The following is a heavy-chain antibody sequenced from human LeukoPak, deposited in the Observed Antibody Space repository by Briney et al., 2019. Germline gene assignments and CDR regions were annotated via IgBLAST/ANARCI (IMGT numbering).Heavy chain of an antibody. D-gene: IGHD3-22*01. CDR3: TSQVGYYYDSSGPKTYYYYMDV. CDR1: GFTFSGSA. Sequence: PGGSLRLSCAASGFTFSGSAMHWVRQASGKGLEWVGRIRSKANSYATAYAASVKGRFTISRDDSKNTAYLQMNSLKTEDTAVYYCTSQVGYYYDSSGPKTYYYYMDVWGKGTTVTVS. V-gene: IGHV3-73*01. CDR2: IRSKANSYAT. J-gene: IGHJ6*03.